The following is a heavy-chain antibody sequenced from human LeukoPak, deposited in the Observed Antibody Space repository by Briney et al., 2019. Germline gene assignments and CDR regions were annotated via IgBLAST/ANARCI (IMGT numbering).Heavy chain of an antibody. CDR2: IDPSDSYT. CDR1: GCSFTSYW. J-gene: IGHJ4*02. CDR3: ARVYCSSTSCYGTMGY. D-gene: IGHD2-2*01. Sequence: PGESLKISCKGSGCSFTSYWISWVRQLPGKGLEWMGRIDPSDSYTNYSPSFQGHVTISADKSISTAYLQWSSLKASDTAMYYCARVYCSSTSCYGTMGYWGQGTLVTVSS. V-gene: IGHV5-10-1*01.